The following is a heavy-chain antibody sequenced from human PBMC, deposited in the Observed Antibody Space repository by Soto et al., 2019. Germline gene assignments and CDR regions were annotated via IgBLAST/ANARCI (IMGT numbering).Heavy chain of an antibody. CDR2: ISAYNGNT. V-gene: IGHV1-18*04. CDR3: ARDMEWLRPDSKVFYYYYGMDV. D-gene: IGHD5-12*01. Sequence: VASVKVSCKASGYTFTSYGISWVRQAPGQGLEWMGWISAYNGNTNYAQKLQGRVTMTTDTSTSTAYMELRSLRSDDTAVYYCARDMEWLRPDSKVFYYYYGMDVWGQGTTVTVSS. CDR1: GYTFTSYG. J-gene: IGHJ6*02.